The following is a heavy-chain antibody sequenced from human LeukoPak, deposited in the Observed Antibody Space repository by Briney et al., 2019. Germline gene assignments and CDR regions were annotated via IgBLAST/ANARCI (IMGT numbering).Heavy chain of an antibody. CDR2: IYYNGTT. CDR1: SGSITSSSYY. D-gene: IGHD3-22*01. Sequence: PSETLSLTCRVSSGSITSSSYYWAWLRQPPGKGVEWLGSIYYNGTTYYNPSLKTRVTISVDPSKNHFSLRLSSVTAADTAVYYCARLIRVVYHDNSAYPDYWGQGTLVTVSS. J-gene: IGHJ4*02. V-gene: IGHV4-39*01. CDR3: ARLIRVVYHDNSAYPDY.